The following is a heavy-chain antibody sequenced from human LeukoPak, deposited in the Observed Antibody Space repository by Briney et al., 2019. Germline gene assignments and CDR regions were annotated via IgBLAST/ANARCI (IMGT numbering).Heavy chain of an antibody. Sequence: ASVKVSCKASGYTFTSYGISWVRQAPGQGLEWMGWISAYNGNTNYAQKLQGRVTMTTDTSTSTAYMELRSLRSDDTAVYYCARDQGDIVVVPAAIQGSEGQPPYFDYWGQGTLVTVS. D-gene: IGHD2-2*02. CDR3: ARDQGDIVVVPAAIQGSEGQPPYFDY. CDR2: ISAYNGNT. CDR1: GYTFTSYG. V-gene: IGHV1-18*01. J-gene: IGHJ4*02.